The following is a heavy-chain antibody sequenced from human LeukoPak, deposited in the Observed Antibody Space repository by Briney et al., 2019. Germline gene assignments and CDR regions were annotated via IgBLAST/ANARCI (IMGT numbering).Heavy chain of an antibody. D-gene: IGHD2-2*01. V-gene: IGHV1-24*01. CDR3: ATSDIVVVPAALSGNAFDI. J-gene: IGHJ3*02. CDR1: GYTLTELS. CDR2: FYPEDGET. Sequence: ASVTVSCKVSGYTLTELSMHWVRQAPGKGLEWMGGFYPEDGETIYAQKFQGRVTMTEDTSTDTAYMELSSLGSEDTAVYYCATSDIVVVPAALSGNAFDIWGQGTMVTVSS.